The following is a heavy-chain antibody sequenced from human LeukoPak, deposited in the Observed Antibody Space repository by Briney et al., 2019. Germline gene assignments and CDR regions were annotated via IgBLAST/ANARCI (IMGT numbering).Heavy chain of an antibody. Sequence: SETLSLTCSVSGASISSDNYHWGWIRQPPGKGLEWIGSIYYSGSTYYNPSLKSRVTISVDTSKNQFSLKLSSVTAADTAVYYCARRTSWVTFDYWGQGTLVTVSS. CDR1: GASISSDNYH. CDR2: IYYSGST. J-gene: IGHJ4*02. CDR3: ARRTSWVTFDY. D-gene: IGHD2-21*02. V-gene: IGHV4-39*01.